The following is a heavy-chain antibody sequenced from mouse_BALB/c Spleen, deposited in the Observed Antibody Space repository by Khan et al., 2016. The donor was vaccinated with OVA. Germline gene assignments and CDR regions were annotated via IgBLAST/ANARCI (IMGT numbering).Heavy chain of an antibody. CDR2: INPHIGET. J-gene: IGHJ2*01. CDR1: GYSFTGYF. V-gene: IGHV1-20*02. CDR3: ARIYGSYFDY. D-gene: IGHD1-1*01. Sequence: EVQLQQSGPELVKPGASVKISCKASGYSFTGYFMNWVMQSHGKSLEWIGRINPHIGETFYNQKFKDKATLTVDKSSSTAHMELRSLASEDSAVYYCARIYGSYFDYWRQGTTPTVSS.